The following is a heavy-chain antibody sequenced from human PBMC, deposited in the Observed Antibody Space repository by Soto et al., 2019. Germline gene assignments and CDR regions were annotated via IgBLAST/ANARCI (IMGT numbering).Heavy chain of an antibody. Sequence: QVQLVQSGAEVKKPGASVKVSCKASGYTFTGYYMHWVRQAPGQGLEWMGWINPNSGGTNYAQKFQGRVTMTRDTSISTAYVELSRLRSDDTAVYYCARDKIVATITAYYYYGMDVWGQGTTVTVSS. CDR3: ARDKIVATITAYYYYGMDV. V-gene: IGHV1-2*02. CDR2: INPNSGGT. J-gene: IGHJ6*02. D-gene: IGHD5-12*01. CDR1: GYTFTGYY.